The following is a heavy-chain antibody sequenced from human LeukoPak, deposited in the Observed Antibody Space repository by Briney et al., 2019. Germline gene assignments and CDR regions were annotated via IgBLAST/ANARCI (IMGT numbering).Heavy chain of an antibody. CDR3: ARVTFGGVGVYYYYGMDV. CDR1: GGSISSYY. Sequence: SETLSLTCTVSGGSISSYYWSWIRQPAGKGLEWIGRIYTSGSTNYNPSLKSRVTMSVDTSKNQFSLKLSSVTAADTAVYYCARVTFGGVGVYYYYGMDVWGQGTTVTVSS. J-gene: IGHJ6*02. CDR2: IYTSGST. V-gene: IGHV4-4*07. D-gene: IGHD3-16*01.